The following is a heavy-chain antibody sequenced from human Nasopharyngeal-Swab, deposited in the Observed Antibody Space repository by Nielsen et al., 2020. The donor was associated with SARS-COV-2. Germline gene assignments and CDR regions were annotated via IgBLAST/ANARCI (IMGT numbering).Heavy chain of an antibody. Sequence: GESLKISCAASGFTFSDYEMNWVRQAPGKGLEWVSYIARDGSTIYYADSVKGRFTISRDNAKNLLYLQMNSLRAEDTAVYYCATEPPTTIGARPDYWGQGTLVTVSS. V-gene: IGHV3-48*03. CDR2: IARDGSTI. J-gene: IGHJ4*02. CDR3: ATEPPTTIGARPDY. CDR1: GFTFSDYE. D-gene: IGHD6-6*01.